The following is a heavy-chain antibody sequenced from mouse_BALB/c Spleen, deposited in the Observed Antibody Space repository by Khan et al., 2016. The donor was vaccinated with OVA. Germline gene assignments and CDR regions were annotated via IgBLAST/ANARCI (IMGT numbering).Heavy chain of an antibody. Sequence: QVQLQQSGPGLVAPSQSLSITCTVSGFSLSRYNIHWVRQPPGKGLEWLGMIWGGGGTDYNSTLKSRLSISKDNSKGQVFLKMNSLQTDDTAMYFCASAYYRYDGYYAMDYWGQGTSVTVSS. V-gene: IGHV2-6-4*01. J-gene: IGHJ4*01. D-gene: IGHD2-14*01. CDR2: IWGGGGT. CDR3: ASAYYRYDGYYAMDY. CDR1: GFSLSRYN.